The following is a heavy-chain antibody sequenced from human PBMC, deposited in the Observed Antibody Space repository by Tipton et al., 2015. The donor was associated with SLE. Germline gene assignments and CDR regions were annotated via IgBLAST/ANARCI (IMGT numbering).Heavy chain of an antibody. CDR3: ARGPFQRWRPCAY. D-gene: IGHD6-19*01. V-gene: IGHV4-34*01. Sequence: TLSLTCAVYGGSFSGYHWTWIRQPPVQGLEWIGEIADTGSPNYNPSPKSRVTISLDTSNSQFSLILNSLTAADTAVYYCARGPFQRWRPCAYWGQGTLVTVAS. CDR2: IADTGSP. CDR1: GGSFSGYH. J-gene: IGHJ1*01.